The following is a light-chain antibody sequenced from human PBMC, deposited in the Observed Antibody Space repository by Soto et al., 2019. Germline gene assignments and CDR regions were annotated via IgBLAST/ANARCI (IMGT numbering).Light chain of an antibody. CDR1: QTVASN. Sequence: EIVITQSPASLSVSPGDGASLSCRASQTVASNVAWYQQKPGQGPRLLIHGASTRAAGVPARFSGSGSGTDFTLTISSLLSEDFAVYYCQQYHNWPPQYTFGQGTKLQIK. J-gene: IGKJ2*01. CDR2: GAS. CDR3: QQYHNWPPQYT. V-gene: IGKV3-15*01.